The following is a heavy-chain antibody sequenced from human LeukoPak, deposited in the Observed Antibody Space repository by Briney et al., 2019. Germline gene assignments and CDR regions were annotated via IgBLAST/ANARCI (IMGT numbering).Heavy chain of an antibody. J-gene: IGHJ6*02. D-gene: IGHD2-2*01. CDR2: FYPEDGET. CDR3: ATVDCSSTSCYGYYYYYGMDV. Sequence: GSVSVSCKVSGYTLTELSMHWVRQAPGKGLEWMGGFYPEDGETIYAQTFQGRVTMTEDTSTDTAYMELSSLRSEDTAVYYCATVDCSSTSCYGYYYYYGMDVWGQGTTVTVSS. CDR1: GYTLTELS. V-gene: IGHV1-24*01.